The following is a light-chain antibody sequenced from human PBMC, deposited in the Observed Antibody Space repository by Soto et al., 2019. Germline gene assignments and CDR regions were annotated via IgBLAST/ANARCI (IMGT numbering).Light chain of an antibody. CDR3: QQRFTWPPFT. Sequence: EVVLTQSPATLSLSPGERATLFCRANESVNDYLAWYQQRPGQAPRLLIFDASNRAPGIPARFSASGSRRDFTLTISSLEPEDFEVYYCQQRFTWPPFTFGPGTKVDF. J-gene: IGKJ3*01. CDR2: DAS. V-gene: IGKV3-11*02. CDR1: ESVNDY.